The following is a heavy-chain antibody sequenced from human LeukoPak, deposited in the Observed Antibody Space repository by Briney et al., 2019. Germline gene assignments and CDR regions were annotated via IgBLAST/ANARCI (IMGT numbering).Heavy chain of an antibody. Sequence: PGGSLRLSCAASGFTFSSYEMNWVRQAPGKGLEWVSYISSSGSTIYYADSVKGRFTISRDNSKNTLYLQMNSLRVEDTAVYYCAKKGCSSLNCPAYFDYWGQGTLVTVSS. V-gene: IGHV3-48*03. D-gene: IGHD2-2*01. CDR1: GFTFSSYE. CDR2: ISSSGSTI. J-gene: IGHJ4*02. CDR3: AKKGCSSLNCPAYFDY.